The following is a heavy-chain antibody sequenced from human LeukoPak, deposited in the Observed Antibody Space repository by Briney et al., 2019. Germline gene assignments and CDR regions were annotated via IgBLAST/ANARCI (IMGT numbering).Heavy chain of an antibody. CDR1: GFTVSRNY. J-gene: IGHJ4*02. Sequence: GGSLRLPCAASGFTVSRNYMSWVRQAPGKGLEWVSVIYSGGSTYYADSVKGRFTISRDNSKNTLYLQMNSLRAEDTAVYYCASRSGGDYPYFDYWGQGTLVTVSS. CDR3: ASRSGGDYPYFDY. D-gene: IGHD4-17*01. CDR2: IYSGGST. V-gene: IGHV3-53*01.